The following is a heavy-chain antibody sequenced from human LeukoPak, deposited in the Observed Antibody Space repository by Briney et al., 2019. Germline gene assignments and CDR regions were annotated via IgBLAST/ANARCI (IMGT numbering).Heavy chain of an antibody. J-gene: IGHJ4*02. CDR2: ISASGGDT. CDR3: AKDAAGPEY. V-gene: IGHV3-23*01. CDR1: GLTFSSYS. Sequence: GRSLRLSCVVSGLTFSSYSMSWVSQAPGKGLDWASGISASGGDTWYPDSVKGRFTISRDNSKNTLVLHMGSLRVEDTAMYYCAKDAAGPEYWGQGTLVTVSS. D-gene: IGHD6-13*01.